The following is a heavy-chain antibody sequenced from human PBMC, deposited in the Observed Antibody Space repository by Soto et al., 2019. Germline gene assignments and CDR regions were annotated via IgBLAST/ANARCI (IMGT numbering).Heavy chain of an antibody. CDR3: AKDAKLYGSGSYDYFDY. D-gene: IGHD3-10*01. J-gene: IGHJ4*02. CDR2: ISGSGGST. Sequence: EVQLLESGGGLVQPGGSLRLSCAASGFTFSSYAMSWVRQAPGKGLEWVSAISGSGGSTYYADSVKGRFTISRDNSKNTLYLQMNSLRAEDTAVYYCAKDAKLYGSGSYDYFDYWGQGTLVTVSS. V-gene: IGHV3-23*01. CDR1: GFTFSSYA.